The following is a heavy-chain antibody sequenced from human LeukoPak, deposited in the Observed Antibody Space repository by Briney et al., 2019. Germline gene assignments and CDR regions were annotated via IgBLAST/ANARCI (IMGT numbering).Heavy chain of an antibody. CDR1: GFTFSSYS. J-gene: IGHJ4*02. V-gene: IGHV3-21*01. CDR2: ISSSSSYI. CDR3: ASLPGIAAAGSDY. Sequence: GGSLRLSCAASGFTFSSYSMNWVRQAPGKGLEWVSSISSSSSYIYYADSVKGRFTISRDNAKNSLYLQMNSLRAEDTAVYYCASLPGIAAAGSDYWGQGTLVTVSS. D-gene: IGHD6-13*01.